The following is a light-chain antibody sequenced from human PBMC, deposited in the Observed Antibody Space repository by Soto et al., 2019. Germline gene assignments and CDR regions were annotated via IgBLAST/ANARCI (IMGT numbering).Light chain of an antibody. CDR3: QHYTSYSEA. CDR1: QTISSW. Sequence: DIQITQSPSTLSGSVGDRVTIACRASQTISSWLAWYQQKPGKAPKLLIYKASTLKSGVPSRFSGSGSGTEFTLTISSLQPDHFATYYCQHYTSYSEAFGQGTKV. V-gene: IGKV1-5*03. J-gene: IGKJ1*01. CDR2: KAS.